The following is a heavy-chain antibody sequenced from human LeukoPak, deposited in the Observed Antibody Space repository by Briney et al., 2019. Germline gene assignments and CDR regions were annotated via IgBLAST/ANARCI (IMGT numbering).Heavy chain of an antibody. J-gene: IGHJ4*02. Sequence: ASVKVSCTASGYTFTSYYMHWVRQAPGQGLEWMGIINPSGGSTSYAQKFQGRVTMTRDTSTSTVYMELSSLRSEDTAVYYCARSTTPMAVAGPDFDYWGQGTLVTVSS. CDR1: GYTFTSYY. D-gene: IGHD6-19*01. CDR2: INPSGGST. CDR3: ARSTTPMAVAGPDFDY. V-gene: IGHV1-46*01.